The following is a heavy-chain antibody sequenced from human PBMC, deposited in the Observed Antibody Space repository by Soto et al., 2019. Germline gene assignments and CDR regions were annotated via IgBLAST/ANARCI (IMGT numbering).Heavy chain of an antibody. D-gene: IGHD3-22*01. CDR1: GGSISSNY. CDR2: IYYSGST. Sequence: SETLSLTCTVSGGSISSNYWSWIRQPPGKGLEWIGYIYYSGSTNYNPSLKSRVTISVDTSKNQFSLKLSSVTAADTAVYYCARVVSRMVPTHYYDSSGYYYFDYWGQGTLVTVSS. J-gene: IGHJ4*02. V-gene: IGHV4-59*01. CDR3: ARVVSRMVPTHYYDSSGYYYFDY.